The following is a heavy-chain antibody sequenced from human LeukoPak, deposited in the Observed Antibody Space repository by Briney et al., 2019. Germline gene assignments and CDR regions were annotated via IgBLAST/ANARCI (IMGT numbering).Heavy chain of an antibody. CDR2: IKQDGSEK. D-gene: IGHD4-17*01. CDR3: TTPSSYGDYVYPEFDY. V-gene: IGHV3-7*03. CDR1: GFPFSDYL. Sequence: GGSLRLSCFASGFPFSDYLLTWVRQAPGKGLEWVANIKQDGSEKYYVDSVRGRFTISRDNTKNSLYLQINSLRAEDTAVYYCTTPSSYGDYVYPEFDYWGQGTLVTVSS. J-gene: IGHJ4*02.